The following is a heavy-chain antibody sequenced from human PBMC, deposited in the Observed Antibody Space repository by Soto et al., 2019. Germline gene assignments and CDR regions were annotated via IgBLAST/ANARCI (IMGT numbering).Heavy chain of an antibody. V-gene: IGHV1-2*02. CDR2: INPNSGDT. CDR3: AREGILDLPAATWFDP. Sequence: ASVKVSCNASGYTFTAYYMYRVRQAPGQGLEWMGWINPNSGDTNYAQNFQGRVPMTRDTSIRTAYMELTRLRSDDTAVYYCAREGILDLPAATWFDPWGQGTLVTVSS. J-gene: IGHJ5*02. CDR1: GYTFTAYY. D-gene: IGHD2-2*01.